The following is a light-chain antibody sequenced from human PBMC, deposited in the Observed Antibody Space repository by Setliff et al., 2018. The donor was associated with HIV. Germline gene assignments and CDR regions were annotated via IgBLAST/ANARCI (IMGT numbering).Light chain of an antibody. CDR3: SSYTSSTPLYV. V-gene: IGLV2-14*03. J-gene: IGLJ1*01. CDR1: SSDVGGYNY. Sequence: QSALAQPASVSGSPGQSITISCTGTSSDVGGYNYVSWFQQHPGKAPKLIIFDVNKRPSGVSDRFSGSKSDNTASLTISGLQAEDEADYYCSSYTSSTPLYVFGTGTKVTVL. CDR2: DVN.